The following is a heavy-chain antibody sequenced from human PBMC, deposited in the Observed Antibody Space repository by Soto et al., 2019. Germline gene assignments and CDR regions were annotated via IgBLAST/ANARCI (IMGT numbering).Heavy chain of an antibody. CDR3: ARAIPYGNYPHYFDY. CDR1: GGTFSSYA. V-gene: IGHV1-69*01. J-gene: IGHJ4*02. D-gene: IGHD4-17*01. CDR2: IIPIFGTA. Sequence: QVQLVQSGAEVKKPGSSVKVSCKASGGTFSSYAISWVRQAPGQGLEWMGGIIPIFGTANYAQKFQGRVTIPADESTSTAYLELSSLRSEDTAVYYCARAIPYGNYPHYFDYWGQGTLVTVSS.